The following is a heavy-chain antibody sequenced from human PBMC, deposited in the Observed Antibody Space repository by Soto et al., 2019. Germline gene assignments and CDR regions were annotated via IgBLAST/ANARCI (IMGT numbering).Heavy chain of an antibody. CDR3: ARALVGATDYFDY. CDR1: GGSISSGDYY. Sequence: QVQLQESGPGLVKSSQTLSLTCTVSGGSISSGDYYWSWIRQPPGKGLEWIGYIYYSGSTYYNPSLKSRVTISVDTSKNQFSLKLSSVTAADTAVYYCARALVGATDYFDYWGQGTLVTVSS. V-gene: IGHV4-30-4*01. D-gene: IGHD1-26*01. CDR2: IYYSGST. J-gene: IGHJ4*02.